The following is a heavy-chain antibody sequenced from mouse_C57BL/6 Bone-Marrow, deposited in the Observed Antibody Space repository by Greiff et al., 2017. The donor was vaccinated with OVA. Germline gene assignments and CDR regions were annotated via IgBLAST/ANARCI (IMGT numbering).Heavy chain of an antibody. J-gene: IGHJ3*01. CDR1: GYAFTNYL. D-gene: IGHD2-1*01. Sequence: VKLQESGAELVRPGTSVKVSCKASGYAFTNYLIEWVKQRPGQGLEWIGVINPGSGGTNYNEKFKGKATLTADKSSSTAYMQLSSLTSEDSAVYFCAREDGNSWFAYWGQGTLVTVSA. V-gene: IGHV1-54*01. CDR3: AREDGNSWFAY. CDR2: INPGSGGT.